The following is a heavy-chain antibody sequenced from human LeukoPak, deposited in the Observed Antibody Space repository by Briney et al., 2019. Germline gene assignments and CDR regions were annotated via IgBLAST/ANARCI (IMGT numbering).Heavy chain of an antibody. J-gene: IGHJ3*02. Sequence: GGSLRLSCAASGFTFSSYAMSWVRQAPGKGLEWVSAISGSGGSTYYADSVKGRFTISRDNSKNTLYLQMNSLRAEDTAVYYCAKIPHYYDSSGYYFSAFDIWGQGTMVTVSS. D-gene: IGHD3-22*01. CDR3: AKIPHYYDSSGYYFSAFDI. CDR2: ISGSGGST. CDR1: GFTFSSYA. V-gene: IGHV3-23*01.